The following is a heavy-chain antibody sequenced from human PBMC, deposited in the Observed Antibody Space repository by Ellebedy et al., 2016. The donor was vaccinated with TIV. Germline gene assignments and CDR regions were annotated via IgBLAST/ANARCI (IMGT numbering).Heavy chain of an antibody. D-gene: IGHD2-15*01. CDR2: ISISSRINP. J-gene: IGHJ6*02. CDR3: ARARRHCSGNSCPETYYYYYGMDV. Sequence: GESLKISCAASGFTFRDYYMNWIRQAPGKGLEWVSYISISSRINPNYADSVKGRFTISRDNAKNSLYLQMNSLRAEDTAVYYCARARRHCSGNSCPETYYYYYGMDVWGQGTTVTVSS. CDR1: GFTFRDYY. V-gene: IGHV3-11*06.